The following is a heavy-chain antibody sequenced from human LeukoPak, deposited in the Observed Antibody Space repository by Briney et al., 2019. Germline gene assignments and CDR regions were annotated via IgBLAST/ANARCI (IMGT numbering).Heavy chain of an antibody. J-gene: IGHJ4*02. CDR3: ARGYYYDSRTYYFDY. D-gene: IGHD3-22*01. CDR2: IYYSGST. Sequence: SETLSLNCTVSGGSISSYYWSWIRQPPGKGLEWIGYIYYSGSTNYNPSLKSRVTISVDTSKNQFSLKLSSVTAADTAVYYCARGYYYDSRTYYFDYWGQGTLVTVSS. V-gene: IGHV4-59*01. CDR1: GGSISSYY.